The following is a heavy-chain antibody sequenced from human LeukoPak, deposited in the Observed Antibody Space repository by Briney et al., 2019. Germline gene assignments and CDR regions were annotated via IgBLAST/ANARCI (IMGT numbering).Heavy chain of an antibody. V-gene: IGHV3-21*06. J-gene: IGHJ6*02. D-gene: IGHD5-24*01. CDR2: ISETSSHR. Sequence: GGSLRLSCVGSTFIFGSYSMNWVRQAPGKGLEWVSYISETSSHRFYADSVKGRFTISRDNAQNSLYLQMNSLSAEDTGIYYCARDRATKARIGGMDVWGQGTTVIVSS. CDR3: ARDRATKARIGGMDV. CDR1: TFIFGSYS.